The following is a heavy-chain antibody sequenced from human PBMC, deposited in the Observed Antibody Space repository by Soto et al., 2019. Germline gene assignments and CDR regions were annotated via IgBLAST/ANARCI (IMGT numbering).Heavy chain of an antibody. V-gene: IGHV4-31*03. D-gene: IGHD2-21*01. CDR2: IYYSGST. CDR1: GGSISSGGYY. CDR3: AASCVGCGGFNYYGMDV. Sequence: SETLSLTCTVSGGSISSGGYYWSWIRQHPGKGLEWIGYIYYSGSTYYNPSLKSRVTISVDTSKNQFSLKLSSVTAADTALYYCAASCVGCGGFNYYGMDVWGQGTTVT. J-gene: IGHJ6*02.